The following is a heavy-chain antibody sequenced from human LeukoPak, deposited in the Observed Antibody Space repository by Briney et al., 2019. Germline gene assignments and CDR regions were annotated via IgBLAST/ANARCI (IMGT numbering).Heavy chain of an antibody. J-gene: IGHJ4*02. CDR2: ISYDGSNK. CDR1: GFTFSSYA. V-gene: IGHV3-30*04. CDR3: ARDRIAARPVSEVFDY. Sequence: TAGSLRLSCAASGFTFSSYAMHWVRQAPGKGLEWVAVISYDGSNKYYADSVKGRFTISRDNSKNTLYLQMNSLRAEDTAVYYCARDRIAARPVSEVFDYWGQGTLVTVSS. D-gene: IGHD6-6*01.